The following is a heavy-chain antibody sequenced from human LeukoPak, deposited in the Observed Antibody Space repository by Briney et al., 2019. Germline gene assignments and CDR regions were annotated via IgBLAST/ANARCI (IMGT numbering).Heavy chain of an antibody. CDR2: IYYSGST. Sequence: SETPSLTCTVSGGSISSGGYYWSWIRQHPGKGLEWIGYIYYSGSTYYNPSLKSRVTISVDTSKNQFSLKLSSVTAADTAVYYCARTYGDYFDYWGQGTLVTVSS. D-gene: IGHD4-17*01. V-gene: IGHV4-30-4*08. CDR3: ARTYGDYFDY. J-gene: IGHJ4*02. CDR1: GGSISSGGYY.